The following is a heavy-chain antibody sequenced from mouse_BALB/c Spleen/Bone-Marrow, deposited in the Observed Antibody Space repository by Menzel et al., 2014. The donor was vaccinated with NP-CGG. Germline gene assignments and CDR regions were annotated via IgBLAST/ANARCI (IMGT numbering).Heavy chain of an antibody. CDR3: ARNGNYGAWFAY. J-gene: IGHJ3*01. CDR2: IDPANGNT. Sequence: EVQLQQSGAELVKPGASVKLSRTASGFNIEDTYMHWVKQRPEQGLEWIGRIDPANGNTKYDPKFQGKATITADTSSNTAYLQLSSLTSEDTAVYYCARNGNYGAWFAYWGQGTLVTVSA. D-gene: IGHD2-1*01. V-gene: IGHV14-3*02. CDR1: GFNIEDTY.